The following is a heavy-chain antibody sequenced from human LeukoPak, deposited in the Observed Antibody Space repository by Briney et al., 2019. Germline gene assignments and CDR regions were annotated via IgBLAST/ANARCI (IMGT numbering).Heavy chain of an antibody. CDR3: AKEERSMPAAGRGY. CDR2: LGST. J-gene: IGHJ4*02. Sequence: PSETLSLTCTVSGDSISNNYWSWIRQPPGKGLEWIGYLGSTNYNPSLRSRVTMSVDTSKNQFSLKLSSVTAADTAVYYCAKEERSMPAAGRGYWGQGTLVTVSS. CDR1: GDSISNNY. V-gene: IGHV4-4*08. D-gene: IGHD6-13*01.